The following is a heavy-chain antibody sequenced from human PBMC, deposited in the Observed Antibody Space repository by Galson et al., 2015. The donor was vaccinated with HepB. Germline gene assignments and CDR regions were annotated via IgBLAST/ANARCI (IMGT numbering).Heavy chain of an antibody. D-gene: IGHD1-14*01. J-gene: IGHJ4*02. CDR3: AGEYKTRRFDY. V-gene: IGHV3-30*03. Sequence: SLRLSCAASGFTFSSCSLNWVRQAPGKGLEWVAVISYDGSNKYYADSMKGRFTISRDNSKNTVYLQMNDLRVEDTAVYYCAGEYKTRRFDYWGQGILVTVSS. CDR2: ISYDGSNK. CDR1: GFTFSSCS.